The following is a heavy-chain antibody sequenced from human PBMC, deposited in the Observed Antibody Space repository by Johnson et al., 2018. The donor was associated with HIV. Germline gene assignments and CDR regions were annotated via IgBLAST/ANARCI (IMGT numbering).Heavy chain of an antibody. CDR3: AKDRGSSSYHASDI. CDR2: VNPIGGNT. D-gene: IGHD6-6*01. Sequence: MQLVESGGGLAKPAWSPRLSCAASQFTFSSYYMNCVRQAPGNGLDLVGQVNPIGGNTYFIDSGKDRFNTSRDNSKNTLYLQLNSLRVEDTAVYYCAKDRGSSSYHASDIWGQGTMVTVSS. CDR1: QFTFSSYY. J-gene: IGHJ3*02. V-gene: IGHV3-25*05.